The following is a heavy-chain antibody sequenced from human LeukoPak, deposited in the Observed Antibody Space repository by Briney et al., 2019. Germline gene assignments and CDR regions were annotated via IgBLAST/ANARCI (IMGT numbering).Heavy chain of an antibody. J-gene: IGHJ5*02. Sequence: SETLSLTCTISGDSSIHYWTWIRQPVGKGLEWIGRMSATGSPNYNTSLKSRITMSLDTSKNQFSLKLSSVTAAGTAVYYCARWEANYYDSSGGFDPWGQGTLVTVSS. D-gene: IGHD3-22*01. CDR1: GDSSIHY. CDR2: MSATGSP. V-gene: IGHV4-4*07. CDR3: ARWEANYYDSSGGFDP.